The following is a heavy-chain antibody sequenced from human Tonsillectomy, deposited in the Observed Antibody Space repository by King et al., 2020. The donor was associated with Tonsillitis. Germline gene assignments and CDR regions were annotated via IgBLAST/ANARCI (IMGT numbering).Heavy chain of an antibody. J-gene: IGHJ4*02. CDR2: IYYSGST. CDR3: ARAGDYYDSSGYYGSNYFDY. CDR1: GGSISSYY. Sequence: VQLQESGPGLVKPSETLSLTCTVSGGSISSYYWSWIRQPPGKGLEWIGYIYYSGSTNYNPSLKSRVTISVDTSKNQFSLKLSSVTAADTAVYYCARAGDYYDSSGYYGSNYFDYWGQGTLVTVSS. D-gene: IGHD3-22*01. V-gene: IGHV4-59*01.